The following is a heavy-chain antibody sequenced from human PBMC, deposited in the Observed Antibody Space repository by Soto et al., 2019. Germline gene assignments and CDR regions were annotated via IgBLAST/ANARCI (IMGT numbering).Heavy chain of an antibody. Sequence: PVGSLRLSCISSGFTFRTYTMNWVRQAPGKGLEWVSGIRGFSPYTFYAESVKGRFTISRDNAKNSLYLQMNSLRAEDTAVYYCARDRGYDAHDYYYNAMDVWGQGTTVTVS. CDR2: IRGFSPYT. CDR3: ARDRGYDAHDYYYNAMDV. V-gene: IGHV3-21*01. J-gene: IGHJ6*02. CDR1: GFTFRTYT. D-gene: IGHD3-10*01.